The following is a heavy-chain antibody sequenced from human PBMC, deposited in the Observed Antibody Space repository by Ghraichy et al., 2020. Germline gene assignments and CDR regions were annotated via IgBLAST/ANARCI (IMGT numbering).Heavy chain of an antibody. CDR2: ITNVGSTI. V-gene: IGHV3-11*01. CDR1: GFAFSSYD. Sequence: GGSLRLSCAASGFAFSSYDMTWIRQAPGKGLEWLSYITNVGSTIDYADSVKGRFTISRDNEKNSLYLQMNSLRAEDTAVYYCARDRWSGSTPLYFDLWGRGKLVIVSS. J-gene: IGHJ2*01. CDR3: ARDRWSGSTPLYFDL. D-gene: IGHD3-3*01.